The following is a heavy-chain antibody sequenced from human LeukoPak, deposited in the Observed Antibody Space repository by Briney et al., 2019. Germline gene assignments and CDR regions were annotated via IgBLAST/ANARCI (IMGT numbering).Heavy chain of an antibody. D-gene: IGHD5-24*01. CDR3: AKGLEMATTLDY. CDR1: GFTFSSYG. CDR2: IRYDGSDK. V-gene: IGHV3-30*02. J-gene: IGHJ4*02. Sequence: GGSLRLSCAASGFTFSSYGMHWVRQAPGKGLEWVAFIRYDGSDKYYADSVKGRFTISRDNSKNTLYLQMNSLRAEDTAVYYCAKGLEMATTLDYWGQGTLVTVSS.